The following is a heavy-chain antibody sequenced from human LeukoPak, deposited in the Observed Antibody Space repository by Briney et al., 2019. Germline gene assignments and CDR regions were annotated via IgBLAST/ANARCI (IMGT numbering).Heavy chain of an antibody. CDR2: ISSSGSTI. CDR3: ASFSSTFDY. D-gene: IGHD6-13*01. CDR1: GFTFSDYY. J-gene: IGHJ4*02. Sequence: GASLQISCAAAGFTFSDYYMSWIRQAPGKGLEWGSYISSSGSTIYYADSVKGRFTISRDNAKDSLYLQMNSLRAEGTAVYYCASFSSTFDYWGQGTLVTVSS. V-gene: IGHV3-11*04.